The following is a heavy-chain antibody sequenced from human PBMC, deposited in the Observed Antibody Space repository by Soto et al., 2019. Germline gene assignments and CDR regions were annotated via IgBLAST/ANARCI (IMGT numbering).Heavy chain of an antibody. V-gene: IGHV3-13*01. D-gene: IGHD2-2*01. CDR1: GFTFSNYD. CDR2: IGTAGDT. Sequence: EEQLVESGGNLVQPGGSLRLSCAASGFTFSNYDMHWVRQATGKGLEWVSAIGTAGDTYYSGSVKGRFTVSRENVKNSLYLQMNSLRGGGTAVYYCARGGDCSMTRCYWARLYYGLDVWGQGTTVTVSS. CDR3: ARGGDCSMTRCYWARLYYGLDV. J-gene: IGHJ6*02.